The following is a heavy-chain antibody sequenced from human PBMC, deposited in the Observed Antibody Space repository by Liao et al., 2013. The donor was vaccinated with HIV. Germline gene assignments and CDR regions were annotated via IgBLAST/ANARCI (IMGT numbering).Heavy chain of an antibody. D-gene: IGHD2-21*02. CDR1: GDSITSGSFF. CDR3: AREGGDWTFFDS. CDR2: VYTSGNT. V-gene: IGHV4-61*02. Sequence: QVQLQESGPGLVKASQTLSLTCTVSGDSITSGSFFWTWVRQPAGKGLEWIGRVYTSGNTNYNPFLKSRISISVDTSMNQFSLKLNSVTAADTAVYYCAREGGDWTFFDSWGQGTLVTVSS. J-gene: IGHJ4*02.